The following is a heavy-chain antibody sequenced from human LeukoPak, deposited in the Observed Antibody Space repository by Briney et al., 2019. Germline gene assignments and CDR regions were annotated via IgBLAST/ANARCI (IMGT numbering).Heavy chain of an antibody. CDR3: ARDTDYAFDV. CDR2: ISRTT. CDR1: GFTFSSYS. J-gene: IGHJ3*01. Sequence: PGGSLRLSCAASGFTFSSYSFNWVRQAPGKGLEWVSYISRTTSYADSVKGRFTISRDNAKSSLYLQMNSLRAEDTAVYYCARDTDYAFDVWGQETMVTVSS. V-gene: IGHV3-48*01.